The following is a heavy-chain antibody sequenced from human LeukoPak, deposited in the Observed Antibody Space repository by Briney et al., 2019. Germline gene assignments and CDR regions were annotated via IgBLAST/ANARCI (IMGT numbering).Heavy chain of an antibody. J-gene: IGHJ4*02. CDR1: GFIFNSYS. CDR3: TKDDGPYSLTPYSVGLFDY. Sequence: PGGSLRLSCAASGFIFNSYSMNWVRQAPGKGLEWVSSITSSSSYIFYADSVKGRFTISRDNAKNSLYLQMNSLRSEDTAMYYCTKDDGPYSLTPYSVGLFDYWGPGTLVTVSS. CDR2: ITSSSSYI. D-gene: IGHD4-11*01. V-gene: IGHV3-21*01.